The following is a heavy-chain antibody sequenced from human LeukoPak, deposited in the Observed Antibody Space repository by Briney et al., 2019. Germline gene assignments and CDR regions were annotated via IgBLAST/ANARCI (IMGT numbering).Heavy chain of an antibody. J-gene: IGHJ4*02. CDR3: ARAITINFDY. CDR2: IYTSGST. CDR1: GGSISSSSYY. V-gene: IGHV4-61*02. D-gene: IGHD3-3*01. Sequence: PSETLSLTCTVSGGSISSSSYYWSWIRQPAGKGLEWIGRIYTSGSTNYNPSLKSRVTISVDTSKNQFSLKLSSVTAADTAVYYCARAITINFDYWGQGTLVTVSS.